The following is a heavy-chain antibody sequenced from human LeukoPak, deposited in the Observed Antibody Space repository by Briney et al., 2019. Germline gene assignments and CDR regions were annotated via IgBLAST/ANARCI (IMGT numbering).Heavy chain of an antibody. CDR3: ARGDCSGSICYSPMDV. J-gene: IGHJ6*03. Sequence: SETLSLTCTVSGGSISSYYWSWIRQPPGKGLEWIGSIYRSGSTNYNPSLKSRVTISVDTSKNQFSLKVSSVTAADTAVYYCARGDCSGSICYSPMDVWGAGTTVTVSS. CDR1: GGSISSYY. V-gene: IGHV4-59*08. D-gene: IGHD2-21*01. CDR2: IYRSGST.